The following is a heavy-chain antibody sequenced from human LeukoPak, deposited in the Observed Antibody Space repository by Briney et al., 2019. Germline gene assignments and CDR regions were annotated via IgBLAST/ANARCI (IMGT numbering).Heavy chain of an antibody. CDR3: ARDRGVAAHLDY. CDR1: GFTFSIYG. J-gene: IGHJ4*02. V-gene: IGHV3-33*01. Sequence: GGSLRLSCAASGFTFSIYGMHWVRQAPGKGLEWVAVIWFDGTNKYYADSVRGRFTISRDNSKNTLYLQMSSLRAEDTAVYYCARDRGVAAHLDYWGQGTLVTVSS. CDR2: IWFDGTNK. D-gene: IGHD5-12*01.